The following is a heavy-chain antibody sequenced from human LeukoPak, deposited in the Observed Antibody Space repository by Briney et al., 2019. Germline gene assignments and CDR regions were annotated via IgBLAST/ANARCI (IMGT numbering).Heavy chain of an antibody. CDR2: IWYDGSNK. Sequence: TGRSLRLSCAASGFTFSSYGMHWVRQAPGKGLEWVAVIWYDGSNKYYAGSVKGRFTISRDNSKNTLYLQMNSLRAEDTAVYYCARALSSGSYGWFDRWGQGTLVTVSS. J-gene: IGHJ5*02. D-gene: IGHD1-26*01. CDR1: GFTFSSYG. CDR3: ARALSSGSYGWFDR. V-gene: IGHV3-33*01.